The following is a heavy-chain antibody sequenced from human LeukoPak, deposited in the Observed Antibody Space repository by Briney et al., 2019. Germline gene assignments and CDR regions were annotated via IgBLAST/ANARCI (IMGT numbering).Heavy chain of an antibody. V-gene: IGHV3-49*04. Sequence: PGRSLRLSCTASGFTFGDYAMSWVRQAPGKGLEWVGCIRSKAYGGTTEYAASVKGRFTISRDDSKSIAYLQMNSLKTEDTAVYYCTRVTLRGTSYPWGQGTLVTVSS. CDR3: TRVTLRGTSYP. CDR1: GFTFGDYA. J-gene: IGHJ5*02. CDR2: IRSKAYGGTT. D-gene: IGHD2-2*01.